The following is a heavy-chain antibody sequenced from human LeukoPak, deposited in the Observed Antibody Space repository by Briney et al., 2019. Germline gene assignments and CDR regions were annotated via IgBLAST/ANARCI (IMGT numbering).Heavy chain of an antibody. CDR2: IYSGGST. J-gene: IGHJ4*02. CDR1: GFTVSSNY. Sequence: GGSLRLSCAASGFTVSSNYMSWVRQAPGKGLEWVSVIYSGGSTYYADPVQGRFTISKDNSKNTLYLQMNSLRAEDTAVYYCARGVVFIAAAGGYYFDYWGQGTLVTVSS. V-gene: IGHV3-53*01. CDR3: ARGVVFIAAAGGYYFDY. D-gene: IGHD6-13*01.